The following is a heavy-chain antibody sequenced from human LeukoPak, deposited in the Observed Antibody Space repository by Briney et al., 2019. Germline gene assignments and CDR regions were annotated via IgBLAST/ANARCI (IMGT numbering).Heavy chain of an antibody. V-gene: IGHV4-39*07. D-gene: IGHD1-26*01. Sequence: SETLSLTCTVSGGSISSSSYYWGWIRQPPGKGLEWIGSIYFSGTTYYNPSLQSRVTISVDTAKNHFSLKLSSVTAADTATYYCARVAGSGSSIGAFDIWGQGTMVTVSS. J-gene: IGHJ3*02. CDR3: ARVAGSGSSIGAFDI. CDR1: GGSISSSSYY. CDR2: IYFSGTT.